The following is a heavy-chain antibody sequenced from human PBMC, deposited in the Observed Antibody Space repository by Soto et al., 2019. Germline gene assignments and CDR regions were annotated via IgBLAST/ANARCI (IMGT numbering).Heavy chain of an antibody. D-gene: IGHD5-12*01. V-gene: IGHV3-30*18. CDR2: ISYDGSNK. Sequence: GGSQRLSCTASGFPFSSYVKHWGRQAPSKGLEWVAVISYDGSNKYYANAVKGRFTISRDNSKNTLYLQMNSLRAEDTAVYYCAKDHSGYDPPYYFDCWGQGTLVTVSS. CDR1: GFPFSSYV. CDR3: AKDHSGYDPPYYFDC. J-gene: IGHJ4*02.